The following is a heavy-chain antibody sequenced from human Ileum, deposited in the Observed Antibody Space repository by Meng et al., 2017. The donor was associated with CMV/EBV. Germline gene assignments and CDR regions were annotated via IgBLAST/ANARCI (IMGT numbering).Heavy chain of an antibody. CDR2: ISRDGTGS. D-gene: IGHD1-20*01. CDR3: ARADIGITVAGARTRLDP. Sequence: FRSYLMHWVRQVPGKGLVWVARISRDGTGSTYAASVRGRVNIYRDNAENTLYLQMNSLRAEDTALYYCARADIGITVAGARTRLDPWGQGTLVTVSS. J-gene: IGHJ5*02. V-gene: IGHV3-74*03. CDR1: FRSYL.